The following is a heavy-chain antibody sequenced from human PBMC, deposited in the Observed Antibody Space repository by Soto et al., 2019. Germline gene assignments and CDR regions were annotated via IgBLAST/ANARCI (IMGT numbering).Heavy chain of an antibody. D-gene: IGHD3-10*01. J-gene: IGHJ4*02. V-gene: IGHV1-3*01. CDR1: GYTFTNYA. Sequence: ASVKVSCKASGYTFTNYAMHWVRQAPGQRLEWMGWINAAIGNTKYSQKFQGSVTITRYTSANTAYMELSSLRSEDTAVYYCARRNVYGSGSYSFDYWGQGTLVTVSS. CDR2: INAAIGNT. CDR3: ARRNVYGSGSYSFDY.